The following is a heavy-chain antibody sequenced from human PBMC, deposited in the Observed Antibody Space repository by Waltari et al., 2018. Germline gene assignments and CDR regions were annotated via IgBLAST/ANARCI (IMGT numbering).Heavy chain of an antibody. D-gene: IGHD3-9*01. J-gene: IGHJ6*02. CDR1: GGSISSSSYY. CDR3: ARHVRDYDILTGYYYYGMDV. Sequence: QLQLQESGPGLVKPSETLSLTCTVSGGSISSSSYYWGWIRKPPWKGLEWIGSIYYSGSTYYNPSLKSRVTISVDTSKNQFSLKLSSVTAADTAVYYCARHVRDYDILTGYYYYGMDVWGQGTTVTVSS. CDR2: IYYSGST. V-gene: IGHV4-39*01.